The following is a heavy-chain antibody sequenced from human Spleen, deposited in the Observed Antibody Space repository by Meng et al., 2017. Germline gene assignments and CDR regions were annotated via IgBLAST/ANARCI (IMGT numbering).Heavy chain of an antibody. V-gene: IGHV4-34*01. CDR1: GGSFSGYY. CDR3: ARGSRTNYYYDSSGYYFGY. Sequence: SETLSLTCAVYGGSFSGYYWSWIRQPPGKGLEWIGEINHSGSTNYNPYLKSRVTISVDTSKNQFSLKLGSVTAADTAVYYCARGSRTNYYYDSSGYYFGYWGQGTLVTVSS. J-gene: IGHJ4*02. CDR2: INHSGST. D-gene: IGHD3-22*01.